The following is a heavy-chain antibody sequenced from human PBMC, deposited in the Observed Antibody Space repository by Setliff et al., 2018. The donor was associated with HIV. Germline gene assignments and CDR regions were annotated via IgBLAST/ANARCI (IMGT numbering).Heavy chain of an antibody. CDR2: ISGSGGST. J-gene: IGHJ3*01. D-gene: IGHD4-17*01. CDR3: AKDQRDYGDYSAFDV. V-gene: IGHV3-23*01. Sequence: GGSLRLSCAASGFTFSSYAMSWVRQAPGKGLEWVSAISGSGGSTYYADSVKGRFTISRDNSRNTLYLQMNRLRVEDTAVYYCAKDQRDYGDYSAFDVWGHGTMVTVSS. CDR1: GFTFSSYA.